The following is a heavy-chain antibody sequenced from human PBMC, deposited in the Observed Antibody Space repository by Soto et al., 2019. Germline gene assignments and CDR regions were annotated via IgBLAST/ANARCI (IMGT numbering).Heavy chain of an antibody. V-gene: IGHV4-30-4*08. J-gene: IGHJ4*02. CDR3: ARGGAGGYSYGRAFDY. CDR2: IYYSGSS. D-gene: IGHD5-18*01. Sequence: LSLTCTVSGGSISSGGFYWSWIRQLPGRGLEWIGYIYYSGSSNYNPSLKSRVTISVDTSKNQFSLKLSSVTAADTAVYYCARGGAGGYSYGRAFDYWGQGTLVTVSS. CDR1: GGSISSGGFY.